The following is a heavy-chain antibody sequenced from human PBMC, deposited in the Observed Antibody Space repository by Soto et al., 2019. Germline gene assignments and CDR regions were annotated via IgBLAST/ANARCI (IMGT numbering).Heavy chain of an antibody. CDR3: AKVGSYRYGSDWDVEY. D-gene: IGHD2-21*02. CDR1: GFTFRNYG. CDR2: ISYDGSDQ. V-gene: IGHV3-30*18. J-gene: IGHJ4*02. Sequence: QVQLVESGGGVVQPGSSLRLSCAVSGFTFRNYGMHWVRQAPGKGLEWVALISYDGSDQYYGESVKGRFTISRDSSKNTLYLDVSSLRLEDTAVYYCAKVGSYRYGSDWDVEYWGPGTRVTVSS.